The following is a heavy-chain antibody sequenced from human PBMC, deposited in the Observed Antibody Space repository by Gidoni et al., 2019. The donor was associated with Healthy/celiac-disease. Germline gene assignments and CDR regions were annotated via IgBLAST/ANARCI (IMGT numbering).Heavy chain of an antibody. J-gene: IGHJ5*02. CDR1: GGSFSGYY. CDR3: ARGHGEASP. V-gene: IGHV4-34*01. D-gene: IGHD4-17*01. Sequence: VQLQQWGAGLLKPSETLSLTCAVYGGSFSGYYWSWVRQPPGQGLEWIGEINHSGSTNYNPSLKSRVTISVDTSKNQFSLKLSSVTAADTAVYYCARGHGEASPWGQGTLVTVSS. CDR2: INHSGST.